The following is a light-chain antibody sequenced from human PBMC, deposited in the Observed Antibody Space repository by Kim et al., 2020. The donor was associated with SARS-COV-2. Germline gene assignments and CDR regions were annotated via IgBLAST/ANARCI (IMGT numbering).Light chain of an antibody. J-gene: IGLJ2*01. CDR3: NSRDSSGNHLV. V-gene: IGLV3-19*01. Sequence: ALGQQVRITCQGDSRRSYYATWYQQKPGQAPVLVIYGKNNRTSGIPDRFSGSSSGKTAALTITGAQAEDEADYYCNSRDSSGNHLVFGGGTQLTVL. CDR1: SRRSYY. CDR2: GKN.